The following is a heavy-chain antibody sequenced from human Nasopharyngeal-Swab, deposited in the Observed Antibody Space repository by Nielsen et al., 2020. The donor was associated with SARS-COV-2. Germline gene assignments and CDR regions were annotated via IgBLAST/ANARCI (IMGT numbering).Heavy chain of an antibody. Sequence: VRQAPGKGLEWVAVISCDGSNKYYADSVKGRFTISRDNSKNTLYLQMNSLRAEDTAVYYCARGTAMVTPFDYWGQGTLVTVSS. CDR2: ISCDGSNK. D-gene: IGHD5-18*01. V-gene: IGHV3-30-3*01. J-gene: IGHJ4*02. CDR3: ARGTAMVTPFDY.